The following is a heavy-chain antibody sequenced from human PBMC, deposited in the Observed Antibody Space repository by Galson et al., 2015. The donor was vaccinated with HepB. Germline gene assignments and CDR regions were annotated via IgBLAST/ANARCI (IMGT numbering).Heavy chain of an antibody. CDR1: GFTFDDHA. CDR3: VKRSSGTYSGYFEY. CDR2: ISWNGDII. V-gene: IGHV3-9*01. Sequence: SLRLSCAASGFTFDDHAMHWVRQAPGKGLEWVSGISWNGDIIGYADSVKGRFTISRDNAKNSLYLQMNSLRAEDTALYHCVKRSSGTYSGYFEYWGQGTLLTVSS. D-gene: IGHD1-26*01. J-gene: IGHJ4*02.